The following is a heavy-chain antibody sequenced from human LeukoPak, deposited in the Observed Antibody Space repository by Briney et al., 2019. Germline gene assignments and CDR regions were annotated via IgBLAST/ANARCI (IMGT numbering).Heavy chain of an antibody. J-gene: IGHJ4*02. Sequence: GGSLRLSCAASGFTFSSYWMSWVRQAPGKGLEWVTNIKQDGADKYYVDSMKGRFTISRDNAKNSLYLQMDSLRAEDTAVYYCAREDSVALLSHWGQGTLVTVSS. D-gene: IGHD2-21*01. CDR3: AREDSVALLSH. CDR2: IKQDGADK. V-gene: IGHV3-7*01. CDR1: GFTFSSYW.